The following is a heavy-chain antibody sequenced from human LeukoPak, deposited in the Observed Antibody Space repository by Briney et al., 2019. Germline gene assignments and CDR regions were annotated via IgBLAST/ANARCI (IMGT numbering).Heavy chain of an antibody. Sequence: GASVKVSCKASGYTFISYDINWVRQATGQGLEWTGWMNPNSGNTAYAQTFQGRVTMTGDTSTNTAYMELSSLRSEDTAVYYCATGIMIPAGFDYWGQGTLVTVSS. CDR3: ATGIMIPAGFDY. D-gene: IGHD3-16*01. J-gene: IGHJ4*02. V-gene: IGHV1-8*01. CDR1: GYTFISYD. CDR2: MNPNSGNT.